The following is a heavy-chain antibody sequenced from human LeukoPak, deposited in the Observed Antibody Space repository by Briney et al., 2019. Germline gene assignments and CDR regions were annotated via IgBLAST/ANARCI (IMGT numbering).Heavy chain of an antibody. V-gene: IGHV1-18*01. D-gene: IGHD2-2*01. CDR2: ISAYNGNT. J-gene: IGHJ5*02. CDR3: ARGDIVVVRAAIANWFDP. Sequence: SSVTVSCKASGYTFTSYGISWVRQAPAQGLEWMGWISAYNGNTNYAQKLQSRVTMTIDTSTSTAYMELRSLRSDDTAVYYCARGDIVVVRAAIANWFDPWGQGTLVTVSS. CDR1: GYTFTSYG.